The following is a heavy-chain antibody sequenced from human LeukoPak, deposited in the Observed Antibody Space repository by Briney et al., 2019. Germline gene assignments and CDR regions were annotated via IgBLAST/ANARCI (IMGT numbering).Heavy chain of an antibody. CDR2: ITDGGSYI. J-gene: IGHJ4*02. V-gene: IGHV3-21*01. CDR3: AKDYNGYNGVFDY. D-gene: IGHD5-24*01. Sequence: GGSLRLSCAASGFIFSTYSMDWVRQAPGKGLEWVSSITDGGSYIYHADSVKGRFTISRDNAKNSLYLRMNSLRAEDTAVYYCAKDYNGYNGVFDYWGQGTLVTVSS. CDR1: GFIFSTYS.